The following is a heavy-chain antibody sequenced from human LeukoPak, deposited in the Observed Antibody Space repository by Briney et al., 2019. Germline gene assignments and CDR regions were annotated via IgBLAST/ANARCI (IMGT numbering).Heavy chain of an antibody. CDR1: GSSFTSYW. D-gene: IGHD2-2*01. J-gene: IGHJ5*02. V-gene: IGHV5-51*01. CDR3: ARRSSGYCSSTICYYWFDP. CDR2: IYPGDSDT. Sequence: GEYLKISCKGSGSSFTSYWIGWVRRLPGKGLEWMGIIYPGDSDTRYSPSFQGQVTISADKSISTAYLQWSSLKASDTAMYYCARRSSGYCSSTICYYWFDPWGQGTLGTVSS.